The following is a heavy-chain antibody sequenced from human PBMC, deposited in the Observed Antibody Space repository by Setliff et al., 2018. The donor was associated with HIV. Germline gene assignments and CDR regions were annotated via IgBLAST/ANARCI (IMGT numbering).Heavy chain of an antibody. J-gene: IGHJ4*02. CDR1: GGSISSSNW. V-gene: IGHV4-4*02. CDR2: IYHSGST. Sequence: PSETLSLTCAVSGGSISSSNWWSWVRQPPGKGLEWIGEIYHSGSTNYNPSLKSRVTISVDKSKNHFSLKLTSVTAADTAVYYCARDTSDCSGRSCYGNHFDYWDQGTLVTVSS. CDR3: ARDTSDCSGRSCYGNHFDY. D-gene: IGHD2-15*01.